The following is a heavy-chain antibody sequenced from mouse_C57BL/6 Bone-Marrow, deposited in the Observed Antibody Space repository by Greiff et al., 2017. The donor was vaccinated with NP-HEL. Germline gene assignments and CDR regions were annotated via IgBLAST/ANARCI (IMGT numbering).Heavy chain of an antibody. V-gene: IGHV5-17*01. CDR3: ARPLLLRSFAY. J-gene: IGHJ3*01. Sequence: EVKLQESGGGLVKPGGSLKLSCAASGFTFSDYGMHWVRQAPEKGLEWVAYISSGSSTIYYADTVKGRFTISRDNAKNTLFLQMTSLRSEDTAMYYCARPLLLRSFAYWGQGTLVTVSA. CDR1: GFTFSDYG. CDR2: ISSGSSTI. D-gene: IGHD1-1*01.